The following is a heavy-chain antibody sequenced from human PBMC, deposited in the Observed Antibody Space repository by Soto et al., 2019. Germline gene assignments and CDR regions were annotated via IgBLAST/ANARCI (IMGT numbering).Heavy chain of an antibody. J-gene: IGHJ6*04. CDR1: GGTFSSYA. D-gene: IGHD6-6*01. Sequence: KVSCKASGGTFSSYAISWVRQAPGQGLEWMGGIIPIFGTANYAQKFQGRVTITADESTSTAYMELSSLRSEDTAVYYCARVVSSIADQQYGMDVWGKGTTGTGSS. V-gene: IGHV1-69*01. CDR2: IIPIFGTA. CDR3: ARVVSSIADQQYGMDV.